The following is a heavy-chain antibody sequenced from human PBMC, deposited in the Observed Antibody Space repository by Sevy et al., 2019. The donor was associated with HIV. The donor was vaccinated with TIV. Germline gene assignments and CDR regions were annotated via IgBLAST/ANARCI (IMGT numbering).Heavy chain of an antibody. J-gene: IGHJ5*02. CDR3: RLVPGDNWFDP. V-gene: IGHV4-59*01. CDR1: GDSMNTYS. Sequence: SETLSLTCTVTGDSMNTYSWHWIRQAPGKSLEWVGYILYSGSTEYSPSLRSRVTMALDKSKNEVSLRLSSVTAADTAVCCARLVPGDNWFDPWGQGRLVTVSS. D-gene: IGHD6-19*01. CDR2: ILYSGST.